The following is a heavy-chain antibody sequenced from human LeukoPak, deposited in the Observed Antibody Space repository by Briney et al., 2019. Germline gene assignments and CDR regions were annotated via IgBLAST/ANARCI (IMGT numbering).Heavy chain of an antibody. CDR2: INHSGST. CDR3: ARREYSGSYLIIDY. CDR1: GGSFSGYY. Sequence: SETLSLTCAVYGGSFSGYYWSWIRQPPGKGLEWIGEINHSGSTNYNPSLKSRVTISVDTSKNQFSLKVTSLTAADTAVYYCARREYSGSYLIIDYWGQGTLATVSS. V-gene: IGHV4-34*01. J-gene: IGHJ4*02. D-gene: IGHD1-26*01.